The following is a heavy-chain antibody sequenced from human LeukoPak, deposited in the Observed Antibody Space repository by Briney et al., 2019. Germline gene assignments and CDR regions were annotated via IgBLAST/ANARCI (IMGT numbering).Heavy chain of an antibody. CDR1: GFTFSNYG. CDR2: ISSSGSPI. CDR3: ARVYSSSSGKTFDY. V-gene: IGHV3-48*04. Sequence: PGGSLRLSCAASGFTFSNYGMHWVRQAPGKGLEWVSYISSSGSPIYYADSVKGRFTISRDNAKNSLYLQMNSLRAEDTAVYYCARVYSSSSGKTFDYWGQGTLVTVSS. J-gene: IGHJ4*02. D-gene: IGHD6-6*01.